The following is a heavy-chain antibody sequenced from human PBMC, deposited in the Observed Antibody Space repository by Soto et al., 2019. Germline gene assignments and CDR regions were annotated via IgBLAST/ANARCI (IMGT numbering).Heavy chain of an antibody. V-gene: IGHV1-8*01. CDR1: GYTFTSYD. CDR2: MNPNSGNT. J-gene: IGHJ6*02. CDR3: AREMTSRGMAV. Sequence: QVQLVQSGAEVKKPGASVKVSCKASGYTFTSYDINWVRQATGQGLEWMGWMNPNSGNTGYAQKFQXXATLTRNTSIRTGYMERNSMRSEDTAVYYCAREMTSRGMAVWGLGTTVTVSS.